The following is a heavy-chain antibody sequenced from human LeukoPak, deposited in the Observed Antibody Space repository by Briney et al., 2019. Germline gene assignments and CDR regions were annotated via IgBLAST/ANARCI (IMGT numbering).Heavy chain of an antibody. CDR1: GFSFNDAW. D-gene: IGHD2-2*01. V-gene: IGHV3-15*07. J-gene: IGHJ4*02. CDR2: IKRRSDGGTP. CDR3: TTDTRRIDTFA. Sequence: PGGSLRLSCAASGFSFNDAWMNWVRQAPGKGLEWVGRIKRRSDGGTPDYAAPVQGRFTISRDESQNTPYLQMNSLKTGDTAVYYCTTDTRRIDTFAWGQGTLVTVAA.